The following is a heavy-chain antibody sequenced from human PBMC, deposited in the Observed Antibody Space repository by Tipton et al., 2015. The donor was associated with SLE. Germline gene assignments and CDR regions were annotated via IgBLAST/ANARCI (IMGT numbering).Heavy chain of an antibody. CDR1: GGSISGYY. Sequence: TLSLTCTVYGGSISGYYYSWIRQPPGKGLVWIGEINHSGSTNYNPSLKSRVTISVDTSKNHFSLKLISVTAADTTVYYCASGYGPVFSWGDGALVTVAS. J-gene: IGHJ4*01. D-gene: IGHD4-17*01. CDR3: ASGYGPVFS. V-gene: IGHV4-34*01. CDR2: INHSGST.